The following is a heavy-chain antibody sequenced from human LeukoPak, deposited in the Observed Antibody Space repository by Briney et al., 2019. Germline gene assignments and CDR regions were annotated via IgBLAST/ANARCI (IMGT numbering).Heavy chain of an antibody. D-gene: IGHD6-6*01. CDR2: ISPTGSTT. V-gene: IGHV3-74*01. CDR3: ARGPNSNWSGLDF. Sequence: PGGSLRLSCEASGFSFSGHWMHWARQLPGKGLVWVSRISPTGSTTSYADSVTGRFTVSRDNAKNTLYLQVNNLRAEDTAVYYCARGPNSNWSGLDFWGQGTLLTVSS. CDR1: GFSFSGHW. J-gene: IGHJ4*02.